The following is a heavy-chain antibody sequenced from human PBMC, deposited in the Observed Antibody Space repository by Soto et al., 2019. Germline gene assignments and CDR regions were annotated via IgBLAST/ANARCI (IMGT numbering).Heavy chain of an antibody. J-gene: IGHJ4*02. CDR3: ARGSHYDSSAIDY. V-gene: IGHV1-8*01. CDR2: MNPGSGDT. CDR1: GYSFTNND. Sequence: ASVKVSCKASGYSFTNNDVTWVRQATGQGLEWMGWMNPGSGDTGYAQKFQGRVTMTRDISIATAYMELSSLRSDDTAVYYCARGSHYDSSAIDYWGQGTRVTVSS. D-gene: IGHD3-22*01.